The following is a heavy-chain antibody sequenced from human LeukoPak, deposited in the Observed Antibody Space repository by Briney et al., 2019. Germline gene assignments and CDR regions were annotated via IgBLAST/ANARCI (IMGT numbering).Heavy chain of an antibody. CDR2: TYYRSKWRN. J-gene: IGHJ4*02. V-gene: IGHV6-1*01. CDR1: GDSVSSNSAA. D-gene: IGHD6-19*01. CDR3: AGEGGMAEAAFDY. Sequence: SQTLSLTCAISGDSVSSNSAARNWIRQSPSRGLEWLGRTYYRSKWRNDYAVSVKSRITINPDTSKNQFSLQLKSVTPEDTAVYYCAGEGGMAEAAFDYWGQGTLVTVSS.